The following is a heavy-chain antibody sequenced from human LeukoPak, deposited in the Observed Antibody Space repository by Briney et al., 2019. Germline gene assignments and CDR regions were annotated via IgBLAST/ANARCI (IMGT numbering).Heavy chain of an antibody. CDR2: IYYSGST. CDR3: ASDGYNYFEF. Sequence: SETLSLTCTVSGGSISSSSYYWGWVRQPPGKGLEWIGSIYYSGSTYYNPSLKSRVTISVDTSKNQFSLKLSSVTAADTAVYYCASDGYNYFEFWGQGTLVIVSS. V-gene: IGHV4-39*01. CDR1: GGSISSSSYY. J-gene: IGHJ4*02. D-gene: IGHD5-24*01.